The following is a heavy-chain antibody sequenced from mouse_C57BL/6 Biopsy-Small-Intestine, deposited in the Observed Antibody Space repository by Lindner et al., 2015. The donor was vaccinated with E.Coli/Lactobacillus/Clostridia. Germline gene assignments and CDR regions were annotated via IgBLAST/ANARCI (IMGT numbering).Heavy chain of an antibody. CDR3: ARDSSGWFAY. CDR2: INPSSGYT. CDR1: GYTFTSYT. J-gene: IGHJ3*01. Sequence: VQLQESGAELARPGASVKMPCKASGYTFTSYTMHWVKQRPGQGLEWIGYINPSSGYTKYNQKFKDKATLTADKSSNTAYMQLSSLTSEDSAVYYCARDSSGWFAYWGQGTLVTVSA. V-gene: IGHV1-4*01. D-gene: IGHD3-2*02.